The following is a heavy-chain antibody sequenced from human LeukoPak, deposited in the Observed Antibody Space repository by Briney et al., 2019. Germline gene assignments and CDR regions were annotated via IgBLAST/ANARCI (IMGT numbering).Heavy chain of an antibody. V-gene: IGHV3-7*01. CDR1: GFTFSSYW. CDR3: AGHYDILTGARGGKAAFDI. Sequence: GGSLRLSCAASGFTFSSYWMTWVRQAPGKGLEWVANIKQDGSEKYYVDSVRGRFTISRDNAKNSLYLQMNSLRAEDTAVYYCAGHYDILTGARGGKAAFDIWGQGTMVTVSS. D-gene: IGHD3-9*01. CDR2: IKQDGSEK. J-gene: IGHJ3*02.